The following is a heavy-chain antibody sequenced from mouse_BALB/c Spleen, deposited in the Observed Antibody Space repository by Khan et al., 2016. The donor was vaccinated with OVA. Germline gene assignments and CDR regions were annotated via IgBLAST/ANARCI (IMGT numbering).Heavy chain of an antibody. V-gene: IGHV1-4*01. CDR3: VRDGAYHRNDGWFAY. CDR1: GYTFTSYT. J-gene: IGHJ3*01. Sequence: QVQLKQSGAELARPGASVKMSCKASGYTFTSYTIHWIKERPGQGLEWIGYINPSNGYTNYNQKFKDKATLTTDKSSTTAYLQLSSLTSDDSAVYNCVRDGAYHRNDGWFAYWGQGTLDTGSA. CDR2: INPSNGYT. D-gene: IGHD2-14*01.